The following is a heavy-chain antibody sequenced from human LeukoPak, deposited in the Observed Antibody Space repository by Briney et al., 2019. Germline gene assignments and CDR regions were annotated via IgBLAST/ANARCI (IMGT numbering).Heavy chain of an antibody. CDR1: GYTFTSYA. V-gene: IGHV1-3*01. CDR2: INAGNGNT. J-gene: IGHJ4*02. Sequence: ASVKVSCKASGYTFTSYAMHWVRQAPGQRLEWMGWINAGNGNTKYSQKFQGRVTMTRDTSTSTVYMELSSLRSEDTAVYYCARADGTGTTTDYWGQGTLVTVSS. CDR3: ARADGTGTTTDY. D-gene: IGHD1-1*01.